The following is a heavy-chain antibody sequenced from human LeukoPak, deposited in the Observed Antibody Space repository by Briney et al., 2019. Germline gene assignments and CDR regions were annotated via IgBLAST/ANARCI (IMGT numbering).Heavy chain of an antibody. CDR1: GGSFSGYY. V-gene: IGHV4-34*01. CDR3: ARGRTYYDSSGYYYAPAQFDY. CDR2: INHSGST. J-gene: IGHJ4*02. Sequence: KSSETLSLTCAVYGGSFSGYYWSWIRQPPGKGLEWIGEINHSGSTNYNPSLKSRVTISVDTSKNQFSLKLSYVTAADTAVYYCARGRTYYDSSGYYYAPAQFDYWGQGTLVTVSS. D-gene: IGHD3-22*01.